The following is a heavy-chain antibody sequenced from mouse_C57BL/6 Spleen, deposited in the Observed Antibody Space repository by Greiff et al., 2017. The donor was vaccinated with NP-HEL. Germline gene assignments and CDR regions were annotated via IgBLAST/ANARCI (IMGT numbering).Heavy chain of an antibody. D-gene: IGHD1-2*01. CDR2: IYPGDGDT. V-gene: IGHV1-82*01. Sequence: QVQLQQSGPELVKPGASVKISCKASGYAFSSSWMNWVKQRPGKGLEWIGRIYPGDGDTNYNGKFKGKATLTADKSSSTAYMQLSSLTSEDSAVYFCARTAGRRGFDYWGQGTTLTVSS. CDR1: GYAFSSSW. CDR3: ARTAGRRGFDY. J-gene: IGHJ2*01.